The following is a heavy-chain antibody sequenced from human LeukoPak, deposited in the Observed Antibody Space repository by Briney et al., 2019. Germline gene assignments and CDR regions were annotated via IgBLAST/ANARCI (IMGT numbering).Heavy chain of an antibody. V-gene: IGHV1-2*02. CDR2: INTISGGT. D-gene: IGHD6-19*01. J-gene: IGHJ4*02. Sequence: ASVKVSCKASGYTFTGYYMHWVRQAPGQGLEWIGWINTISGGTNYAQKFQGRVTITRDTSIGTAYMELSRLTSDDTAVYYCARGREVAGTVGYWGQGTLVTVSS. CDR1: GYTFTGYY. CDR3: ARGREVAGTVGY.